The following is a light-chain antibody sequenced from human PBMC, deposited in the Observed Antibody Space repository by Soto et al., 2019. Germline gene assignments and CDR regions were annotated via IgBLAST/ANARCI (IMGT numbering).Light chain of an antibody. CDR3: QHSSSPPPE. J-gene: IGKJ1*01. CDR2: VAS. V-gene: IGKV1-39*01. Sequence: GESGSRRWRASQDIRHDLAWYQQRPGKAPKLLIYVASTLQSGVPSRFSGSGSGTDFTHTISSLQPEDPASYSRQHSSSPPPEIGQGTKVDIK. CDR1: QDIRHD.